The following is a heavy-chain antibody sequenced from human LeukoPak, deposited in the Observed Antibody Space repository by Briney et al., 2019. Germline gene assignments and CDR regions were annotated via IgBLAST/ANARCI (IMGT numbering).Heavy chain of an antibody. CDR2: INHSGST. D-gene: IGHD2-15*01. CDR1: GGSFSGYY. J-gene: IGHJ4*02. V-gene: IGHV4-34*01. CDR3: ARGSSGGDDY. Sequence: PSETLSLTCAVSGGSFSGYYWSWIRRPPGKGLEWIGEINHSGSTNYNPSLKSRVTISVDTSKNQFSLKLSSVTAADTAVYYCARGSSGGDDYWGQGTLVTVSS.